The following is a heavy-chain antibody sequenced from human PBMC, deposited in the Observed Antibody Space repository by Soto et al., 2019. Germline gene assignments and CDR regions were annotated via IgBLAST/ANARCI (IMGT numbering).Heavy chain of an antibody. CDR2: INPNSGTS. CDR1: GYTFAGYY. CDR3: ARGLTSRGRLVSAGGGDFLPY. Sequence: QVQLVQSGAEVRGPGASVKVSCEASGYTFAGYYIHWVRQAPGQGLDWMGWINPNSGTSMSPEKFQGRVTMTRDSSIGTAIMELTGLRSDDRAVYYCARGLTSRGRLVSAGGGDFLPYWGQGTLVSVAS. V-gene: IGHV1-2*02. D-gene: IGHD2-15*01. J-gene: IGHJ4*02.